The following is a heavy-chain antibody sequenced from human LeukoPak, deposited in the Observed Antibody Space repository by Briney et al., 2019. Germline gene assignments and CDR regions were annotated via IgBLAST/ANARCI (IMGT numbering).Heavy chain of an antibody. CDR1: GYTLTELS. CDR3: ATTVDYRYYYYMDV. D-gene: IGHD4-11*01. V-gene: IGHV1-24*01. CDR2: FDPEDGET. Sequence: ASVKVSCKVSGYTLTELSMHWVRQAPGKGLEWMGGFDPEDGETIYAQKFQGRVTMTEDTSTDTAYMELSSLRSEDTAVYYCATTVDYRYYYYMDVWGKGTTVTVSS. J-gene: IGHJ6*03.